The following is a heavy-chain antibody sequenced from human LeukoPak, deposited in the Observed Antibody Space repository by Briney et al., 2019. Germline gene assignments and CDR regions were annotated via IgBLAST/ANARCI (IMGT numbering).Heavy chain of an antibody. CDR1: GFTFSSYS. J-gene: IGHJ6*02. CDR2: ISSSSSYI. V-gene: IGHV3-21*01. CDR3: XXXXXXIVARPYGMDV. Sequence: GGSLRLSCAASGFTFSSYSMNWVRQAPGKGLEWVSSISSSSSYIYYADSVKGRFTISRDNAKNSLYLQMNSLRAEDTAVYYXXXXXXXIVARPYGMDVWGQGTTVTVSS. D-gene: IGHD5-12*01.